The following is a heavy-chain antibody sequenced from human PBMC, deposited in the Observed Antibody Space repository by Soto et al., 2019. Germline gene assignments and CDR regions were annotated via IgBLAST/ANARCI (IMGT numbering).Heavy chain of an antibody. D-gene: IGHD3-22*01. CDR2: MNPNSGNT. Sequence: ASVKVSCKASGYTFTSYDINWVRQATGQGLEWMGWMNPNSGNTGYAQKFQGRVTMTRNTSISTAYMELSSLRSEDTAVYYCARGRGTMISLYVWGQGTTVTVSS. J-gene: IGHJ6*02. V-gene: IGHV1-8*01. CDR1: GYTFTSYD. CDR3: ARGRGTMISLYV.